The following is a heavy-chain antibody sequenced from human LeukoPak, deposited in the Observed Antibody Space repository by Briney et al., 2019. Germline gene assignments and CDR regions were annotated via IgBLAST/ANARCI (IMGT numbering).Heavy chain of an antibody. J-gene: IGHJ4*02. Sequence: SETLSLTCTVSGGSIGSTNYYWGWIRQPPGKGLEWIGSIYYSGSTYYNSSLKSRVTISVDTSKNQFSLKLSSVTAADTAVYYCARHSDYWGQGTLVTLSS. CDR3: ARHSDY. CDR1: GGSIGSTNYY. V-gene: IGHV4-39*01. CDR2: IYYSGST.